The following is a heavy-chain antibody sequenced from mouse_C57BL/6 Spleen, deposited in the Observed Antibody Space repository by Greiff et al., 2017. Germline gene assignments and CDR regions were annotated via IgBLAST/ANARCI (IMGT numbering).Heavy chain of an antibody. CDR2: ISSGSSTI. Sequence: EVMLVESGGGLVKPGGSLKLSCAASGFTFSDYGMHWVRQAPEKGLEWVAYISSGSSTIYYADTVKGRFTIARDNAKNTLFLQMTSLRSEDTAMYDCARGDYEAWFAYWGQGTLVTVSA. CDR3: ARGDYEAWFAY. V-gene: IGHV5-17*01. D-gene: IGHD2-4*01. J-gene: IGHJ3*01. CDR1: GFTFSDYG.